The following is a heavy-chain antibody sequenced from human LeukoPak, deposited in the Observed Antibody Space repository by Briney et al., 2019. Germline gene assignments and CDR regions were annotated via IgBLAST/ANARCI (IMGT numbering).Heavy chain of an antibody. CDR2: IRGGGGST. CDR3: AKDHTSLGGLDY. CDR1: GFSFSSFA. D-gene: IGHD2-2*01. V-gene: IGHV3-23*01. J-gene: IGHJ4*02. Sequence: GGSLRLSCAASGFSFSSFAMTWVRQAPGKGLEWVSVIRGGGGSTTYADAVKGRFTISRDDSKNTVYLQMNSLRADDTAVYYCAKDHTSLGGLDYWGQGTLVTVSS.